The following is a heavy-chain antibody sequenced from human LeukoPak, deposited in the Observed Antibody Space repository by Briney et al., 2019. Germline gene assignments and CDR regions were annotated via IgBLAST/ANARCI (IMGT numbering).Heavy chain of an antibody. Sequence: KPSETLSLTCAVYGGSFSGYYWSWIRQPPGKGLEWIGEINHSGSTNYNPSLKSRVTISVDTSKNRFSLKLSSVTAADTAVYYCASQRLWFGGPRSLDYWGQGTLVTVSS. J-gene: IGHJ4*02. CDR1: GGSFSGYY. CDR2: INHSGST. V-gene: IGHV4-34*01. D-gene: IGHD3-10*01. CDR3: ASQRLWFGGPRSLDY.